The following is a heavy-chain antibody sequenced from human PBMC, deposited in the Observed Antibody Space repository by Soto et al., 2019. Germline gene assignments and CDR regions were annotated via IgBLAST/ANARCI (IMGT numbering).Heavy chain of an antibody. CDR1: GGSISSYY. CDR2: IYYSAT. J-gene: IGHJ4*02. CDR3: AGIPGRFSQGYD. Sequence: QVQLQESGPGLVKPSETLSLTCTVSGGSISSYYWSWIRQPPGKGLEWIGYIYYSATNYNPSPKSRVTMSVDTSKNQCSPRLSSVTAADTAVYYCAGIPGRFSQGYDWGRGTLVPVPS. D-gene: IGHD3-3*01. V-gene: IGHV4-59*01.